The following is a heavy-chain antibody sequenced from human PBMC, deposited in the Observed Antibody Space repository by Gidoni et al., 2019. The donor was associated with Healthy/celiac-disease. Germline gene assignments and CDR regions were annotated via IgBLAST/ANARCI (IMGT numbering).Heavy chain of an antibody. Sequence: QVQLQESGPGLVKPSQTLSLTCTVSGGSNSSGDYYWSWIRQPPGKGLEWIGYIYYSGSTYYNPSLKSRVTISVDTSKNQFSLKLSSVTAADTAVYYCARDILTGYSAFDYWGQGTLVTVSS. J-gene: IGHJ4*02. CDR2: IYYSGST. CDR1: GGSNSSGDYY. D-gene: IGHD3-9*01. V-gene: IGHV4-30-4*01. CDR3: ARDILTGYSAFDY.